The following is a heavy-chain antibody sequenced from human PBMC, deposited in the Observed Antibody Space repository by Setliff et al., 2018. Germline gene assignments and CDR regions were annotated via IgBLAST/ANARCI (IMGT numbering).Heavy chain of an antibody. J-gene: IGHJ4*02. CDR2: INTSGST. V-gene: IGHV4-4*07. D-gene: IGHD1-1*01. CDR1: GGSISYNY. Sequence: PSETLSLTCTVSGGSISYNYWSWIRQPAGKGLQWIGRINTSGSTKYNPSLKSRVTMSVDTSKNQFSLKLRSVTAADTAVYARTGTYRYFDYWGQGALVTVSS. CDR3: TGTYRYFDY.